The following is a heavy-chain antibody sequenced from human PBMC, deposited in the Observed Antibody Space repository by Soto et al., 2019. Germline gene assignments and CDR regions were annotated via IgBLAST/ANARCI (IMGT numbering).Heavy chain of an antibody. D-gene: IGHD2-2*03. J-gene: IGHJ6*02. CDR2: IYYSGST. Sequence: SETLSLTCTVSGGSISSYYWSWIRQPPGKGLEWIGYIYYSGSTNYNPSLKSRVTISVDTSKNQFSLKLSSVTAADTAVYYCARVPGYCSSTSRYPRNAYGMDVWGQATTVTVSS. CDR3: ARVPGYCSSTSRYPRNAYGMDV. CDR1: GGSISSYY. V-gene: IGHV4-59*01.